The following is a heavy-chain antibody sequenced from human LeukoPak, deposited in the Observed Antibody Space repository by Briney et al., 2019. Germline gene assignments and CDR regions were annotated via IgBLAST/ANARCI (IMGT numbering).Heavy chain of an antibody. V-gene: IGHV3-15*01. D-gene: IGHD2-15*01. CDR1: GFIFSNAW. Sequence: MSGGSLKLSCAASGFIFSNAWMNWVRQAPGKGLEWVGRVQGKTDGGTTDYAAPVKGRFTISRDDSKNTPYLQMNSLKTEDTAVYYCTTDRSCSGGSCYFAADYWGQGTLVTVSS. CDR2: VQGKTDGGTT. CDR3: TTDRSCSGGSCYFAADY. J-gene: IGHJ4*02.